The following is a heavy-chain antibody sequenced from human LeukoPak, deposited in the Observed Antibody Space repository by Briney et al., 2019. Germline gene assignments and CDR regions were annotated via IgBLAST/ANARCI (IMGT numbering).Heavy chain of an antibody. CDR3: TKDSLAAAGFFDS. CDR2: ISGSGDRT. Sequence: GGSLRLSCAASGFTFSSYAMSWVRQAPGKGLEWVSGISGSGDRTHDADSVKGRFTMTRDNNKNSLYRQMNSLSTDDTALYYCTKDSLAAAGFFDSWGQGTLVTVSS. D-gene: IGHD6-13*01. V-gene: IGHV3-23*01. J-gene: IGHJ4*02. CDR1: GFTFSSYA.